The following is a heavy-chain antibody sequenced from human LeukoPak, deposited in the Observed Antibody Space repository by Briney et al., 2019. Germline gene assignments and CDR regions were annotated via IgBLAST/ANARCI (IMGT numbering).Heavy chain of an antibody. Sequence: GASVQVSCKASGYTFTGYYMHWVRQAPGQGLEWMGWINPNSGGTNYAQKVRGGVTMARDTSISTAYMELSRLRADDTALYYCARDPGDMGYFDYWGQGTLVTVSS. V-gene: IGHV1-2*02. D-gene: IGHD7-27*01. CDR1: GYTFTGYY. J-gene: IGHJ4*02. CDR2: INPNSGGT. CDR3: ARDPGDMGYFDY.